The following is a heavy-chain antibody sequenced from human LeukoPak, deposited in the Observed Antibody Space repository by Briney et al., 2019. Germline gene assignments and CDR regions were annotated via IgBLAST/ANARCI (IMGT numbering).Heavy chain of an antibody. J-gene: IGHJ4*02. CDR2: INPGDSDT. CDR3: GRPPGGYYDPYYFDY. CDR1: GYTFTNYW. V-gene: IGHV5-51*01. Sequence: GESLKISCQASGYTFTNYWIGWVRQMSGKGLEWMGIINPGDSDTRYSPSFQGQVTISADKSISTAYLQWSSLEASDTAMYYCGRPPGGYYDPYYFDYWGQGTLATVSS. D-gene: IGHD3-22*01.